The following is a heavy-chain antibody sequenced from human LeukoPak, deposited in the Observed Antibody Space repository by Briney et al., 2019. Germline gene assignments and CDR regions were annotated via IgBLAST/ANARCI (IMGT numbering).Heavy chain of an antibody. V-gene: IGHV3-30*02. CDR1: GFAFSSYG. J-gene: IGHJ3*02. CDR3: ATSQTTSGRYGNAFDI. D-gene: IGHD6-19*01. Sequence: PGGSLRLSCAASGFAFSSYGMHWVRQAPGKGLEWVAFIRYDGSNKYYADSVKGRFTISRDNSKNTLYLQMNNLRAEDTAVYYCATSQTTSGRYGNAFDIWGQGTTVTVSS. CDR2: IRYDGSNK.